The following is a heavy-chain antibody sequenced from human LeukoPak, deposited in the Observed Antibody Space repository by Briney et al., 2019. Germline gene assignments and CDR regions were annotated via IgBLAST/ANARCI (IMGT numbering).Heavy chain of an antibody. CDR2: IYYSGST. V-gene: IGHV4-30-4*01. CDR1: GGSISSGDYY. Sequence: SETLSLTCTVSGGSISSGDYYWSWIRQPLGKGLEWIGYIYYSGSTYYNPSLKSRVTISVDTSKNQFSLKLSSVTAADTAVYYCARLLDVSFDYWGQGTLVTVSS. CDR3: ARLLDVSFDY. D-gene: IGHD1-1*01. J-gene: IGHJ4*02.